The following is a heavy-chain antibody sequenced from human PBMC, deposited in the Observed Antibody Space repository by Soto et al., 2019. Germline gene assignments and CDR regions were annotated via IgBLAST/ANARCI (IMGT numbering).Heavy chain of an antibody. J-gene: IGHJ4*02. CDR2: IYYSGST. Sequence: SETLSLTCTVSGGSLSSYYWSWIRQPPGKGLEWIGYIYYSGSTNYNPSLKSRVTISVDTSKNQFSLKLSSVTAADTAVYYCARDIPGDSYGQPFDYRGQGTLVTVSS. D-gene: IGHD5-18*01. CDR1: GGSLSSYY. V-gene: IGHV4-59*01. CDR3: ARDIPGDSYGQPFDY.